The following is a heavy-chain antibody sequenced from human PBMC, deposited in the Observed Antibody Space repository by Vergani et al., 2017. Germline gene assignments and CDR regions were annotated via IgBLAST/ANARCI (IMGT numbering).Heavy chain of an antibody. CDR3: AKHFRGWGIDY. CDR2: IQFDGSNQ. V-gene: IGHV3-30*02. CDR1: GFTLSNYD. D-gene: IGHD3-16*01. J-gene: IGHJ4*02. Sequence: QVQLVESGGGVVQRGGSLRLSCATSGFTLSNYDMQWIRQGPGKGVEFVAFIQFDGSNQYDADSVKGRFTLSRDFSKNTLYLQMNSLRTDDTATYYCAKHFRGWGIDYWGQGTQVIVSS.